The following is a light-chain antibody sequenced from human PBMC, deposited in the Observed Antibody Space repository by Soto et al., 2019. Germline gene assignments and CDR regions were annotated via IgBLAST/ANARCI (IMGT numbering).Light chain of an antibody. CDR2: DVS. J-gene: IGLJ1*01. CDR3: SSYAGSYSYV. Sequence: QSALTQPRSVSGSPGQSVTISCTGTSSDVGGYNYVSWYQQHPGKAPKLMIYDVSKRPSGVPDRFSGSKSGNTASLTISGLEDEDEDDYYCSSYAGSYSYVFGTGTKLTVL. V-gene: IGLV2-11*01. CDR1: SSDVGGYNY.